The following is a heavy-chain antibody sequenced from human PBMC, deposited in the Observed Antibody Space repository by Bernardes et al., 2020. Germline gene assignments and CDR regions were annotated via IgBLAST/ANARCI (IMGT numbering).Heavy chain of an antibody. J-gene: IGHJ4*02. CDR2: IYPGDSDT. CDR1: GYSFNSYW. CDR3: ARMYYYESSIYLPFEY. D-gene: IGHD3-22*01. V-gene: IGHV5-51*01. Sequence: GESLKISCKGFGYSFNSYWMAWVRQMPGKGLEWMGIIYPGDSDTRYSPSFQGQVIISVDESISTAYLQWSSLKASDTAMYYCARMYYYESSIYLPFEYWGQGTLVTVSS.